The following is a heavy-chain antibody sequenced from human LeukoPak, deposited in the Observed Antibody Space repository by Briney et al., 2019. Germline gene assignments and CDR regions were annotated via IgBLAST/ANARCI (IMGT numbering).Heavy chain of an antibody. Sequence: GASVKVSCKASGYTFTGYYIHWVRQAPGQGLEWMGWINSNSGGANYAQKFQGRVTMTRDTSISTAYMELSRLRSDDTAVYYCARTAAAGTSQFYMRPFDPWGQGTPVTVSS. V-gene: IGHV1-2*02. J-gene: IGHJ5*02. CDR2: INSNSGGA. D-gene: IGHD6-13*01. CDR1: GYTFTGYY. CDR3: ARTAAAGTSQFYMRPFDP.